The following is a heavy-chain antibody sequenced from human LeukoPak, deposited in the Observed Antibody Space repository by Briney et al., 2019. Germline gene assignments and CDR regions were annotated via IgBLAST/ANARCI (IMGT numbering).Heavy chain of an antibody. Sequence: GASVKVSCKASGYTFTSHYMHWVRQAPGQGLEWMGVINPSGGSTSYAQKFQGRVTMTRDPSTSTVYMELSSLRSEDTAVYYCARVGSSSSYYYYYMDVWGKGTTVTVSS. CDR2: INPSGGST. CDR3: ARVGSSSSYYYYYMDV. V-gene: IGHV1-46*01. J-gene: IGHJ6*03. CDR1: GYTFTSHY. D-gene: IGHD6-6*01.